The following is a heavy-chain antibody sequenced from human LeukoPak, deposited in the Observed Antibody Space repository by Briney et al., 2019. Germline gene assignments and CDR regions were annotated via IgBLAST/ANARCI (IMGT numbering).Heavy chain of an antibody. CDR1: GGSISSSYYY. CDR3: ARRRLRPSIIIDY. CDR2: IYSSGST. D-gene: IGHD4-17*01. Sequence: SETLSLTCTVSGGSISSSYYYWGWIRQPPGKGLEWIGSIYSSGSTYYNPSLKSRVTISVDTSKNQFSLKLSSMTAADTAVYYCARRRLRPSIIIDYWGQGTLVTVSS. J-gene: IGHJ4*02. V-gene: IGHV4-39*01.